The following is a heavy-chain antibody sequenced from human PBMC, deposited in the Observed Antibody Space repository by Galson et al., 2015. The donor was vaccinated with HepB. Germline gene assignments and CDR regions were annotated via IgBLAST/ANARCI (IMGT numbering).Heavy chain of an antibody. CDR3: ARDSGSSWNPDAFDL. CDR2: ISSSSSTI. V-gene: IGHV3-48*04. Sequence: SLRLSSAASGFTFSSYSMNWVRQAPGKGLEWVSYISSSSSTIYYADSVKGRFTISRDNAKNSLYLQMNSLRAEDTAVYYCARDSGSSWNPDAFDLWGQGTMVTVSS. D-gene: IGHD6-13*01. CDR1: GFTFSSYS. J-gene: IGHJ3*01.